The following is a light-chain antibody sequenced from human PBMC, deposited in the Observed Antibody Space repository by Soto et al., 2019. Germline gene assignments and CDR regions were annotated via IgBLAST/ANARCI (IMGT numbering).Light chain of an antibody. CDR1: QSVSGN. J-gene: IGKJ4*01. CDR3: QRYNKWPLT. CDR2: AAS. V-gene: IGKV3-15*01. Sequence: EIVMTQSPATLSVSPGERATLSCRASQSVSGNLAWYQQKPGQAPSLLIYAASTRATGISARFSGSGSGTDFTLTISSLQSEDFARYFCQRYNKWPLTFGGGTKVEIK.